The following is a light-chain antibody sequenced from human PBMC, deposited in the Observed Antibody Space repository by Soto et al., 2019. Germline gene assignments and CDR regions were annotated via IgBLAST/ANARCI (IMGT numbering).Light chain of an antibody. V-gene: IGKV1-5*01. CDR3: QPYNGY. CDR2: GAS. J-gene: IGKJ3*01. CDR1: QNINTW. Sequence: DIQMTQSPSTLSASVGDRVTITCRASQNINTWLAWYQQKPGKAPNLLVYGASSLKRGVPSRFSGSGSGTEFTLTISSLQPDDFASYFRQPYNGYFGPGTKVYVK.